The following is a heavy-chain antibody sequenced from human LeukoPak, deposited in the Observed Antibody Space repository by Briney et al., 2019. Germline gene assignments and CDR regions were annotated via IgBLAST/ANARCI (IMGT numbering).Heavy chain of an antibody. D-gene: IGHD5-18*01. J-gene: IGHJ6*03. V-gene: IGHV4-59*01. CDR1: GGSISSYY. CDR3: TRICETAMEYNYYYMDI. Sequence: SENLSLTCTVYGGSISSYYLSWIRQPQGKGLEWIGFIYYSGSTNYNPSLKSRVTISVDTSKNQFSLKLSSVTAADAAAYYCTRICETAMEYNYYYMDIQAKETTVTVSS. CDR2: IYYSGST.